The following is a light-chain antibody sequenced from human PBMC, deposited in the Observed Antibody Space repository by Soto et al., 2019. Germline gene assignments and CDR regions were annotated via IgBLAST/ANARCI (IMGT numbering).Light chain of an antibody. CDR1: QTISSNN. CDR3: QHYGSWT. J-gene: IGKJ1*01. CDR2: GTS. Sequence: EIVWTKYPGTLSVSPGERATLSCRASQTISSNNLAWYQQKPGQAPSLLIYGTSSRATGIPDRFSGSGSGTDFTLTISRLEPEDSATYYCQHYGSWTFGQGTKVEI. V-gene: IGKV3-20*01.